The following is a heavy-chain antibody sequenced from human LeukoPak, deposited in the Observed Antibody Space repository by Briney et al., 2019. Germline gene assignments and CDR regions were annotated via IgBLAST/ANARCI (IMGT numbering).Heavy chain of an antibody. CDR2: ISTDGSMT. CDR1: GFTFNDYW. CDR3: ARVGAATTRDS. Sequence: GGSLRLSYAASGFTFNDYWMHWVRQTPGKGLVWVSRISTDGSMTSYADSVKGRFTISRDNAKNTLFLQMNSLRAEDTAVYSCARVGAATTRDSWGQGTLVTVSS. D-gene: IGHD1-26*01. V-gene: IGHV3-74*01. J-gene: IGHJ4*02.